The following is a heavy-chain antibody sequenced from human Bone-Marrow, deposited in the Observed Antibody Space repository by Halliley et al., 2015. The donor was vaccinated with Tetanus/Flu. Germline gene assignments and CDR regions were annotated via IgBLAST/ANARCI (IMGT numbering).Heavy chain of an antibody. Sequence: CAASGFTFSDYAMHWVRQAPGKGLEWVAVISYDGSHKYYADSVKGRLTVSRDNSENTLYVQVNSLRPEDTAMYYCARSVAGKAVRDAFDIWGRGTVVIVSS. J-gene: IGHJ3*02. V-gene: IGHV3-30*04. CDR1: GFTFSDYA. D-gene: IGHD6-19*01. CDR3: ARSVAGKAVRDAFDI. CDR2: ISYDGSHK.